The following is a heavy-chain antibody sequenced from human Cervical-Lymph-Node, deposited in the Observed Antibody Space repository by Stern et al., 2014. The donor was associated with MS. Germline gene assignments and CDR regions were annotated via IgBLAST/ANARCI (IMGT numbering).Heavy chain of an antibody. CDR2: IVVDSADT. CDR1: GFTFLSSA. CDR3: ARDSRPPPYSGYGWSY. V-gene: IGHV1-58*02. J-gene: IGHJ4*02. Sequence: QLVESGPEVKRPGTSVRVSCKASGFTFLSSAMQWVRQARGQRLEWIGFIVVDSADTRYAQKFHDRVTISRDTSTDTIYMELSSLRSEDTALYYCARDSRPPPYSGYGWSYWGQGTLVTVSS. D-gene: IGHD5-12*01.